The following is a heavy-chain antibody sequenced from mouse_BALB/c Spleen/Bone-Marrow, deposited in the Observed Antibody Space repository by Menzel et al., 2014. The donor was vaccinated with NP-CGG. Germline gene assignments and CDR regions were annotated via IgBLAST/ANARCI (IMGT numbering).Heavy chain of an antibody. J-gene: IGHJ4*01. CDR3: AREGGLRRGDYYAMDY. CDR1: GYTFTAYV. CDR2: INPYNDGT. Sequence: EVQRVESGPELVKPGASVKMSCKASGYTFTAYVMHWVQQKPGQGLEWIGYINPYNDGTKYNEKFKGKATLTSDKSSSTAYMELSSLTSEDSAVYYCAREGGLRRGDYYAMDYRGQGTSVTVSS. V-gene: IGHV1-14*01. D-gene: IGHD2-4*01.